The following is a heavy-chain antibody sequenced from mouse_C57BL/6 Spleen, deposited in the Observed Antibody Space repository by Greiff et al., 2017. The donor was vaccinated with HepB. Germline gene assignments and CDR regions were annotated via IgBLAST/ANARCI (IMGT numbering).Heavy chain of an antibody. D-gene: IGHD2-1*01. CDR3: ARTGNLYFDY. J-gene: IGHJ2*01. CDR2: IDPSDSYT. V-gene: IGHV1-69*01. CDR1: GYTFTSYW. Sequence: QVQLQQPGAELVMPGASVKLSCKASGYTFTSYWMHWVKQRPGQGLEWIGEIDPSDSYTNYNQKFKGKSTLTVDKSSSTAYMQLSSLTSEDSAVYYCARTGNLYFDYWGQGTTLTVSS.